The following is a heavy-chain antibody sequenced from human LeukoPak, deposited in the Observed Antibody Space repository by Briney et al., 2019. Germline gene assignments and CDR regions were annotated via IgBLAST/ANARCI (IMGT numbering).Heavy chain of an antibody. CDR1: GFTFGDYA. V-gene: IGHV3-49*03. J-gene: IGHJ4*02. CDR3: TRDRAAMVTPYYFDY. CDR2: IRSKAYGGTT. Sequence: TGGSLRLSCTASGFTFGDYAMSWFRQAPGKGLEWVGFIRSKAYGGTTEYVASVKGRFTISRDDSKSIAYLQMNSLKTEDTAVYYCTRDRAAMVTPYYFDYWGQGTLVTVSS. D-gene: IGHD5-18*01.